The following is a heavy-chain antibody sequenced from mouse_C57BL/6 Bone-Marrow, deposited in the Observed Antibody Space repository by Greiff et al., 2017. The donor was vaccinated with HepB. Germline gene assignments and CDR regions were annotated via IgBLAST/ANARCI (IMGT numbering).Heavy chain of an antibody. CDR3: TPPIYYYGSSDY. V-gene: IGHV6-3*01. J-gene: IGHJ2*01. CDR2: IRLKSDNYAT. D-gene: IGHD1-1*01. Sequence: EVMLVESGGGLVQPGGSMKLSCVASGFTFSNYWMNWVRQSPEKGLEWVAQIRLKSDNYATHYAESVKGRFTISRDDSKSIVDLQMNNLRAEDTGIYYCTPPIYYYGSSDYWGQGTTLTVSS. CDR1: GFTFSNYW.